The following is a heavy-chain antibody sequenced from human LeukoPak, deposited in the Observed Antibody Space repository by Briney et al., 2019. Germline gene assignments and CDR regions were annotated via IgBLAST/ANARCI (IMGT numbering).Heavy chain of an antibody. CDR2: ITSSGRST. CDR3: AKDLDGSGLYGGLDY. J-gene: IGHJ4*02. Sequence: GGSLRLSCAASGFIVNTNYMTWVRQAPGKGLEWVSGITSSGRSTYYADSVKGRFTISRDNSENTLYLQMNTLRGDDTAVYYCAKDLDGSGLYGGLDYWGQGILVTVSS. V-gene: IGHV3-53*01. CDR1: GFIVNTNY. D-gene: IGHD6-19*01.